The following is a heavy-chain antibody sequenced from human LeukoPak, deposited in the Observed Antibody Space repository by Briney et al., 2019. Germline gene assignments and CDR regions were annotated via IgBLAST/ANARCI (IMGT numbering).Heavy chain of an antibody. V-gene: IGHV1-18*01. Sequence: EASVKVSCKASGYTFTSYGISWVRQAPGQGLEWMGWISVYNGNTNCAQKLQGRVTMTTDTSTSTAYMELRSLRSDDTAVYYCARASYYDSSGYDFDYWGQGTLVTVSS. CDR2: ISVYNGNT. J-gene: IGHJ4*02. CDR3: ARASYYDSSGYDFDY. CDR1: GYTFTSYG. D-gene: IGHD3-22*01.